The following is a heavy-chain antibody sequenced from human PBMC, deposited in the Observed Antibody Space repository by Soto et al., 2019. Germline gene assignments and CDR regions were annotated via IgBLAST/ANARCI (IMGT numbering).Heavy chain of an antibody. CDR1: GFSFDDYA. D-gene: IGHD1-1*01. J-gene: IGHJ4*02. Sequence: EVQLVESGGGLVQPGRSLRLSCAASGFSFDDYAMHWVRQVPGKGLEWVSGISWNSGNIDYADSVKGRFTISRDNAKNSLYLQMNSLRVEDTALYYCAKDSILEYKSGSFDYWGQGTLVTVSS. CDR2: ISWNSGNI. CDR3: AKDSILEYKSGSFDY. V-gene: IGHV3-9*01.